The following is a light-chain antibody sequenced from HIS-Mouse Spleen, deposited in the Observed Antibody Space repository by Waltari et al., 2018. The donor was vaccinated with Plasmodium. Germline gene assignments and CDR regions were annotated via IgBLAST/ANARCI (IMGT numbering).Light chain of an antibody. Sequence: QSALTQPRSVSGSPGQSVTISCPGTTSYVGGFIYLPWYQQHPRNAPKLMIYDVTKRPPGVPDRFSGSKSGNTASLTISGLQAEDEADYYCCSYAGSYTLVFGGGTKLTVL. CDR2: DVT. CDR3: CSYAGSYTLV. J-gene: IGLJ2*01. CDR1: TSYVGGFIY. V-gene: IGLV2-11*01.